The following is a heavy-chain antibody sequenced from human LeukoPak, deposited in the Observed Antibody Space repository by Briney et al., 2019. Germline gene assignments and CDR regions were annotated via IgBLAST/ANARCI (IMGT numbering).Heavy chain of an antibody. Sequence: RSGGSLRLSCAASGLTFTSYWMSWVRQSPGKGLVWVANINQDGSEKYYVDSVKGRFTISRDNAKNSVYLQVNSLRAEDTAVYYCARGRTHGYWGQGTLVTVSS. CDR2: INQDGSEK. CDR3: ARGRTHGY. V-gene: IGHV3-7*05. CDR1: GLTFTSYW. J-gene: IGHJ4*02.